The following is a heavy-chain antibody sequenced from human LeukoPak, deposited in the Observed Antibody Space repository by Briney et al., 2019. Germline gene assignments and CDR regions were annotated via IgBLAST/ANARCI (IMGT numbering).Heavy chain of an antibody. CDR3: ARGPYDYVWGSYRSRWDYFDY. D-gene: IGHD3-16*02. CDR1: GFTFSSYS. J-gene: IGHJ4*02. CDR2: ISSSSSYI. Sequence: GGSLRLSCAASGFTFSSYSMNWVRQAPGKGLEWVSSISSSSSYIYYADSVKGRFTISRDNAKNSLYLQMNSLRAEDTAVYYCARGPYDYVWGSYRSRWDYFDYWGQGTLVTVSS. V-gene: IGHV3-21*01.